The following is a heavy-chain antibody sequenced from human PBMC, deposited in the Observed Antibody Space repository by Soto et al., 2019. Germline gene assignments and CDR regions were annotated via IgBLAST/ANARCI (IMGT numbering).Heavy chain of an antibody. CDR1: GGSISSSSYY. V-gene: IGHV4-39*02. J-gene: IGHJ6*02. CDR3: ARDSRFWEV. Sequence: TCTVSGGSISSSSYYWGWIRQPPGKGLEWIGSIYYSGSTYYNPSLKSRVTISRDNAKNSLYLQMDSLRVEDTAVYYCARDSRFWEVWGQGTTVTVSS. D-gene: IGHD2-2*01. CDR2: IYYSGST.